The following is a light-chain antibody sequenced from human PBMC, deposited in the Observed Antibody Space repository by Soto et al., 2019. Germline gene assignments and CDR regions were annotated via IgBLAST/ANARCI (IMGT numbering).Light chain of an antibody. V-gene: IGLV4-69*01. J-gene: IGLJ2*01. CDR2: LNSDGSH. CDR1: SGHSSYA. CDR3: QTWGTGIVV. Sequence: QPVLTQSPSASASLGASVKLTCTLSSGHSSYAIAWHQQQPAKSPRYLMKLNSDGSHSKGDGIPDRFSGYSSGAERYLTISRLQSEDEADYDCQTWGTGIVVFGGGTQLTVL.